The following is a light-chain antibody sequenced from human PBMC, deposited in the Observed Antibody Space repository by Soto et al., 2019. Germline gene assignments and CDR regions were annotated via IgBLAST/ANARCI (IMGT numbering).Light chain of an antibody. CDR3: QQRSNWPHT. CDR2: DAS. V-gene: IGKV3-11*01. Sequence: EIVLTQSPATLSLSPGERATLSCRASQSVSSYLAWYQQKPGQAPRLLIYDASNRATGIPARSSGSGSGTDFTLTISSLEPEDLEVYYCQQRSNWPHTFGQGTKLEIK. J-gene: IGKJ2*01. CDR1: QSVSSY.